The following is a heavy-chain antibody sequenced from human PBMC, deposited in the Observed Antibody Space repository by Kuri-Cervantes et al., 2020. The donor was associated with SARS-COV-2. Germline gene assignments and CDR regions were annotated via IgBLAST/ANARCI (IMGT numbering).Heavy chain of an antibody. CDR3: AKDLRATIPTDDAFDI. CDR1: GFTFSSYG. CDR2: IRYDGSNK. V-gene: IGHV3-30*02. J-gene: IGHJ3*02. Sequence: GESLKISCAASGFTFSSYGMHWVRQAPGKGLEWVAFIRYDGSNKYYADSVKGRFTISRDNSKNTLYLQMSSLRAEDTAVYYCAKDLRATIPTDDAFDIWGQGTMVTVSS. D-gene: IGHD5-12*01.